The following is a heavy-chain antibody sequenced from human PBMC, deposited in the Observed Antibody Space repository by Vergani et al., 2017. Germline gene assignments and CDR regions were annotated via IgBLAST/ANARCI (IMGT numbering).Heavy chain of an antibody. CDR2: IYYSGST. V-gene: IGHV4-39*01. CDR3: AXHEPGIAAAGTSDY. CDR1: GGSISSGDYY. J-gene: IGHJ4*02. Sequence: QVQLQESGPGLVKPSQTLSLTCTVSGGSISSGDYYWGWIRQPPGKGLEWIGSIYYSGSTYYNPSLKSRVTISVDTSKNQFSLKLSSVTAADTAVYYCAXHEPGIAAAGTSDYWGQGTLVTVSS. D-gene: IGHD6-13*01.